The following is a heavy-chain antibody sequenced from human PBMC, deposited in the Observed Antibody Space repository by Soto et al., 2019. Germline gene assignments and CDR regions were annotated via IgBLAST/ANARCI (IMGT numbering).Heavy chain of an antibody. V-gene: IGHV2-5*02. CDR3: ALVTYYYDSSGYTQDWYFDL. Sequence: QITLKESGPTLVKPTQTLTLTCTFSGFSLSTSGVGVGWIRQPPGKALEWLALIYWDDDKRYSPSLKSRLTITKDTSKNQVVLTMTNMDPVDTATYYCALVTYYYDSSGYTQDWYFDLWGRGTLVTVSS. CDR1: GFSLSTSGVG. CDR2: IYWDDDK. J-gene: IGHJ2*01. D-gene: IGHD3-22*01.